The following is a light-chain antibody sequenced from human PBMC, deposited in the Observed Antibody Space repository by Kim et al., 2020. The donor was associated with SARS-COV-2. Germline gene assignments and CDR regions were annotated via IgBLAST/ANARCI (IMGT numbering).Light chain of an antibody. CDR1: QSLLHSNGYNY. CDR3: MQALQTPYS. J-gene: IGKJ2*03. CDR2: LGS. Sequence: EPASIYFRSCQSLLHSNGYNYLDCYLQKPGQSPQLRIYLGSNRASGVHDRCSGSGSGTDFTLKISRVEAEDVGVYYCMQALQTPYSFGQGTKLEI. V-gene: IGKV2-28*01.